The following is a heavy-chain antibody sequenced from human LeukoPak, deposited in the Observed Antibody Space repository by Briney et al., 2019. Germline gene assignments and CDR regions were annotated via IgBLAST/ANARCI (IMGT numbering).Heavy chain of an antibody. CDR1: GFTFSSYA. J-gene: IGHJ4*02. Sequence: QPGGSLRLSCAASGFTFSSYAMHWVRQAPGKGLEWVAVISYDGSNKYYADSVKGRFTISRDNSKNTLYLQMNSLRAEDTAVYYCARDSRTNGPSVWLQFFDYWGQGTLVTVSS. CDR3: ARDSRTNGPSVWLQFFDY. V-gene: IGHV3-30-3*01. D-gene: IGHD5-18*01. CDR2: ISYDGSNK.